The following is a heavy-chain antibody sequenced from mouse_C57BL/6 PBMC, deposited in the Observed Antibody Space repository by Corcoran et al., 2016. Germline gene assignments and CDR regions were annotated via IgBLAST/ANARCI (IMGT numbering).Heavy chain of an antibody. CDR3: ARGYYGSSSWFAY. CDR1: GYTFTTYG. J-gene: IGHJ3*01. CDR2: IKTYSGVP. D-gene: IGHD1-1*01. Sequence: QIKLEQSGHELKKPGETVKIYCKASGYTFTTYGMSGVKQAPGKGLKWMGWIKTYSGVPTYDDDIKGRVAFSLETAASSAYLQINNLKNEDTATYFCARGYYGSSSWFAYWAQGTLVTVSA. V-gene: IGHV9-3*01.